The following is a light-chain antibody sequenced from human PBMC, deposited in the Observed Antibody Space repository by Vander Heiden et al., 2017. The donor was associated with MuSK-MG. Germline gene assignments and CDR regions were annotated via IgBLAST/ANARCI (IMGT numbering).Light chain of an antibody. J-gene: IGKJ5*01. Sequence: EIVLTQSPATLSLSPGERATLSCRASQSVSSSLTWYQQKPGQAPRLLIYDASNRATGIPARFSSSGSGTDFTLTISSLQSEDFAVYYCQHRSNWPQTFGQGTRLEIK. V-gene: IGKV3-11*01. CDR3: QHRSNWPQT. CDR2: DAS. CDR1: QSVSSS.